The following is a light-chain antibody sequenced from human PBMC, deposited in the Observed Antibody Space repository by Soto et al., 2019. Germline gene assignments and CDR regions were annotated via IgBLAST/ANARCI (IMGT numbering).Light chain of an antibody. CDR2: EAS. CDR3: QQYNSYPLT. CDR1: QSISSW. V-gene: IGKV1-5*03. J-gene: IGKJ4*01. Sequence: DIQMTQSPSTLSASVGDRVTITCRASQSISSWLAWYQQKPGKAPKLLIYEASSLEGRVPSRFGGSGSGTEFTLTISSLQPDDFATYYCQQYNSYPLTFGGGTKVDIK.